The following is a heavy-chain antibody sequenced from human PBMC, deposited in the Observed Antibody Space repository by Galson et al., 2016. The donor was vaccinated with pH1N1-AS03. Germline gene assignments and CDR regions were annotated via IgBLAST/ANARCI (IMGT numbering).Heavy chain of an antibody. V-gene: IGHV3-23*01. D-gene: IGHD5-24*01. CDR1: GFTFGTYA. Sequence: SLRLSCAASGFTFGTYAMTWVRQAPGKGLEWVSSIIGSGDITFFASSVKGRFTISRDNSKDTLYLQMNILRAEDAAVYYCAKGKRDDNLDWFDPWGQGTLVTVSS. CDR2: IIGSGDIT. J-gene: IGHJ5*02. CDR3: AKGKRDDNLDWFDP.